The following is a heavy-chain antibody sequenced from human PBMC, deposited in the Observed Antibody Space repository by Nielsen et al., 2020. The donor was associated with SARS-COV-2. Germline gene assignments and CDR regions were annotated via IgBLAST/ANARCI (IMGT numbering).Heavy chain of an antibody. CDR3: ARARATIFGLVMSYGMDV. D-gene: IGHD3/OR15-3a*01. CDR1: GYTFTDYY. J-gene: IGHJ6*02. CDR2: INPYSGGP. Sequence: ASVQVSCKASGYTFTDYYLHWVRQAPGQGLEWMGRINPYSGGPNYAQKFQGTVTMTRDASISTVYMELTSDDTAVYYCARARATIFGLVMSYGMDVWGQGTTVAVSS. V-gene: IGHV1-2*06.